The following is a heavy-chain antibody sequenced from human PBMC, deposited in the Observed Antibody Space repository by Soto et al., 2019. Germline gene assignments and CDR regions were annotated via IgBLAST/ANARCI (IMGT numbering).Heavy chain of an antibody. J-gene: IGHJ4*02. CDR1: GYTFTSYG. CDR2: ISAYNGNT. D-gene: IGHD5-12*01. CDR3: ARRPRGYSGYDPIDY. V-gene: IGHV1-18*01. Sequence: ASVKVSCKASGYTFTSYGISWVRQAPGQGVEWMGWISAYNGNTNYAQKLQGRVTMTTDTSTSTAYMELRSLRSDDTAVYYCARRPRGYSGYDPIDYWGQGTLVTVSS.